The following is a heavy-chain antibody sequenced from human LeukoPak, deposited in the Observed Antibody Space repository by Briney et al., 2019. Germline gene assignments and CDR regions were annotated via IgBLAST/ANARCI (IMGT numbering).Heavy chain of an antibody. V-gene: IGHV1-2*02. CDR3: ASESQVRQGPPYYYYMDV. J-gene: IGHJ6*03. CDR2: INPNSGGT. Sequence: ASVKVSCKASGYTFTGYYLHWVRQAPGQGLEWMGWINPNSGGTNYAQKFQGRVTMTRDTSISTAYMELSRLRSDDTAVYYCASESQVRQGPPYYYYMDVWGKGTTVTVSS. CDR1: GYTFTGYY. D-gene: IGHD4/OR15-4a*01.